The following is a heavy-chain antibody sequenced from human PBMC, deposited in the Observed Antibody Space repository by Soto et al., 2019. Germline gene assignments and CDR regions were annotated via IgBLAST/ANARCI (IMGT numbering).Heavy chain of an antibody. CDR1: GFTFSNAW. Sequence: EVQLVESGGGLVKPGGSLRLSCAASGFTFSNAWMNWVRQAPGKGLEWVGRIKSETDGGTSDYAAPVKGRFTISRDDSKNSLDLQINSLNTENTAVYYSAAEGHYCCNYAWGQGTLVTVSS. V-gene: IGHV3-15*07. J-gene: IGHJ5*02. D-gene: IGHD4-17*01. CDR2: IKSETDGGTS. CDR3: AAEGHYCCNYA.